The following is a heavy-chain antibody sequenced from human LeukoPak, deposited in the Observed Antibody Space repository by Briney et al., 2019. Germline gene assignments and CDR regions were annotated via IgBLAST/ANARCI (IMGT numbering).Heavy chain of an antibody. J-gene: IGHJ4*02. CDR1: GITLANYG. Sequence: PGGSLRLSCVVSGITLANYGMSWVRQAPGKGLEWVAGVSGSGGSTNCADSVKGRFTISRDNPKDTLYLQMNSLRAEDTAVYFCAKRGVVIRVILVGFHKEAYYFDSWGQGALVTVSS. CDR2: VSGSGGST. CDR3: AKRGVVIRVILVGFHKEAYYFDS. V-gene: IGHV3-23*01. D-gene: IGHD3-22*01.